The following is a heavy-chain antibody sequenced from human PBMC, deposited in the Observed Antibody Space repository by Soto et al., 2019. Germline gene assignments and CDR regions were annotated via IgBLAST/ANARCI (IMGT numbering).Heavy chain of an antibody. CDR1: GGTFSSYT. CDR2: IIPILGIA. D-gene: IGHD2-2*01. CDR3: AREHRGLLGYCSSTSCSRTGE. J-gene: IGHJ4*02. Sequence: QGQLVQSGAEVKKPGSSVKVSCKASGGTFSSYTISWVRQAPGQGLEWMGRIIPILGIANYAQKFQGRVTITADKSTSTAYMELSSLRSEDTAVYYCAREHRGLLGYCSSTSCSRTGEWGPGTLVTVSS. V-gene: IGHV1-69*08.